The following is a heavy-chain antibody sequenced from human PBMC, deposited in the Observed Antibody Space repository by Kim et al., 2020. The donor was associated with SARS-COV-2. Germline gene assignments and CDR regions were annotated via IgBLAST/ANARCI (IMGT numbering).Heavy chain of an antibody. CDR1: GFPVSSNY. D-gene: IGHD3-10*01. CDR2: IYSTDTT. V-gene: IGHV3-53*01. J-gene: IGHJ4*02. CDR3: AGGTYYYGSGTYSAVIPFDY. Sequence: GGSLRLSCAVSGFPVSSNYMSWVRQAPGKGLEWISLIYSTDTTHYADSVKGRFTISRDTSKNTVYLQMNSLRAEDTAVYYCAGGTYYYGSGTYSAVIPFDYWGQGTLVTVSS.